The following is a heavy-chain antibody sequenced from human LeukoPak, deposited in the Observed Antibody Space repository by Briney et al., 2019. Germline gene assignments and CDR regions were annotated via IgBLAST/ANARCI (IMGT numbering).Heavy chain of an antibody. J-gene: IGHJ4*02. Sequence: SETLSLTCAVHDGPFSGYYWSWIRQPPGKGLEWIGEISQRGSPNYNPSLKSRVTISINTSKKQFSVGLSSVTAADTAVYYCAALSGYNWNYVSFDYWGQGTLVTVSS. V-gene: IGHV4-34*01. CDR2: ISQRGSP. D-gene: IGHD1-7*01. CDR3: AALSGYNWNYVSFDY. CDR1: DGPFSGYY.